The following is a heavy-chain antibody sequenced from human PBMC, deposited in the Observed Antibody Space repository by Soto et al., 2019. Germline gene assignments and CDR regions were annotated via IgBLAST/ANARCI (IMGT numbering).Heavy chain of an antibody. J-gene: IGHJ6*03. CDR1: GYTFTSCY. CDR3: ARDIVRVDTRPVTGYMDV. V-gene: IGHV1-46*03. D-gene: IGHD5-18*01. Sequence: ASLKVSCQASGYTFTSCYMHWVRQAPGQGLEWMGIINPSGGSTSYAQKFQGSVTMTRDTSTSTVYMELSSLRSEDTAVYYCARDIVRVDTRPVTGYMDVWGKGTTVTVSS. CDR2: INPSGGST.